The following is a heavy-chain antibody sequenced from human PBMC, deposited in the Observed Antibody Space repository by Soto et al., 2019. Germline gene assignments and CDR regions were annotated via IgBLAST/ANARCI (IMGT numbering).Heavy chain of an antibody. CDR2: INPSGGST. Sequence: ASVKVSCKASGYTFTSYYMHWVRQAPGQGLEWMGIINPSGGSTSYAQKFQGRVTMTRDTSTSTVYMELSSLRSEDTAVYYCAREVVVVPAKSWYYGTDVWGQGTTVTVSS. D-gene: IGHD2-2*01. V-gene: IGHV1-46*03. CDR1: GYTFTSYY. J-gene: IGHJ6*02. CDR3: AREVVVVPAKSWYYGTDV.